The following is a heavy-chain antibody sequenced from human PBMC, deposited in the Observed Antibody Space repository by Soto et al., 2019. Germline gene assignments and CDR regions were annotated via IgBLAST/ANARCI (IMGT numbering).Heavy chain of an antibody. CDR3: ARHSLALRKNNWCDP. CDR1: GDSIISSDFY. D-gene: IGHD3-3*02. CDR2: IFYLGSS. Sequence: PSETLSLTCTVSGDSIISSDFYWGWVRQPPGKGLEWIGSIFYLGSSYYNPSLKSRVTMSVDTCKDQFSLRLRSVTAADTALYFCARHSLALRKNNWCDPGGQGIMVTVSS. V-gene: IGHV4-39*01. J-gene: IGHJ5*02.